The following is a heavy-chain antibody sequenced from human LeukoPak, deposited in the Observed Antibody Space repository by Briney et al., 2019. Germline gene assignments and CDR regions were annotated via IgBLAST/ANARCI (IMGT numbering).Heavy chain of an antibody. Sequence: SETLSLTCTVSGGSVSSYYWSWIRQPPGKGLEWIGYTYYSRSTNYNPSLKSRVTISVDTSKNQFSLKLSSVTAADTAVYYCARGLFGVFDYWGQGTLVTVSS. D-gene: IGHD3-3*01. CDR3: ARGLFGVFDY. J-gene: IGHJ4*02. CDR2: TYYSRST. CDR1: GGSVSSYY. V-gene: IGHV4-59*02.